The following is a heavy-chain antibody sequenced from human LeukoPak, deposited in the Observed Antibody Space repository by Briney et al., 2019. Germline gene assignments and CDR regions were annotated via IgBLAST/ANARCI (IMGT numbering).Heavy chain of an antibody. CDR1: GGSVSSGSSY. CDR3: AREVVVIAAFDY. V-gene: IGHV4-61*01. CDR2: IYYSGST. Sequence: SETLSLTCTVSGGSVSSGSSYWSWIRQPPGKGLEWIGYIYYSGSTTYNPSLKGRVTISVDTSKNQFSLKLSSVTAADTAVYYCAREVVVIAAFDYWGQGTLVTVSS. J-gene: IGHJ4*02. D-gene: IGHD2-21*01.